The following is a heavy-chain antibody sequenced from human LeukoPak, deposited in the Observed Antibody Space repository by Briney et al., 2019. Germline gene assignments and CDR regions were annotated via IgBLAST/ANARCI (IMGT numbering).Heavy chain of an antibody. V-gene: IGHV3-23*01. CDR2: ISGSGGST. D-gene: IGHD6-19*01. Sequence: GGSLRLSCAASGFTFSSYVMSWVRQAPGKGLEWVSAISGSGGSTYYADSVKGRFTISRDNSKNTLYLQMNSLRAEDTAVYYCAKKRGSGWRYYFDYWGQGTLVTVSS. CDR1: GFTFSSYV. CDR3: AKKRGSGWRYYFDY. J-gene: IGHJ4*02.